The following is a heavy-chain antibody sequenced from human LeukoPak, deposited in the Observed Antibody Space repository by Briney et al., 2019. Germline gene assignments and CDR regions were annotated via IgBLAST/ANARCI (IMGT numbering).Heavy chain of an antibody. CDR2: ISWNSGSI. J-gene: IGHJ4*02. CDR1: GFTFDDYA. V-gene: IGHV3-9*01. CDR3: AKDRIALADGEVFDY. D-gene: IGHD6-19*01. Sequence: GGSLRLSCAASGFTFDDYAMHWVRQAPGNGLEWVSGISWNSGSIGYADSVKGRFTISRDNAKNSLYLQMNSLRAEDTALYYCAKDRIALADGEVFDYWGQGTLVTVSS.